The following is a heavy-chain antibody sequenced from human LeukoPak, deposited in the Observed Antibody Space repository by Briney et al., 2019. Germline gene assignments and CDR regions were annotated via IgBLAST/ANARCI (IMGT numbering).Heavy chain of an antibody. Sequence: GGSLRLSCAASGFTFDDYTMHWVRQAPGKGLEWVSLISWDGGSTYYADSVKGRFTISRDNSKNSLYLQMNSLRTEDTALYYCAKDIATYYYDSSGYHFDYWGQGTLVTVSS. CDR1: GFTFDDYT. D-gene: IGHD3-22*01. V-gene: IGHV3-43*01. CDR3: AKDIATYYYDSSGYHFDY. CDR2: ISWDGGST. J-gene: IGHJ4*02.